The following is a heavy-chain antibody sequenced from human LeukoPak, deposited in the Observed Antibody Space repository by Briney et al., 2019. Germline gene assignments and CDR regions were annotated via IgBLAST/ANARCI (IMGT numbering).Heavy chain of an antibody. J-gene: IGHJ4*02. D-gene: IGHD3-22*01. CDR1: GGSISSSNW. CDR2: IYHSGST. V-gene: IGHV4-4*02. Sequence: SGTLSLTCAVSGGSISSSNWWSWVRQPPGKGLEWIGEIYHSGSTNYNPSLKSRVTISVDTSKNQFSLKLSSVIAADTAVYYCASSLYDSRGYYFDYWGQGTLVTASS. CDR3: ASSLYDSRGYYFDY.